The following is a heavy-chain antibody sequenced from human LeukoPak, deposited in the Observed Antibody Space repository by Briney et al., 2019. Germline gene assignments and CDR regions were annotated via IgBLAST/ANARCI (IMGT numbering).Heavy chain of an antibody. Sequence: GGSLRLSCAASGFTFSSYGMHWVRQAPGKGLEWVALIRFDGTNKYYADSVKGRFTISRDNSKNTLYLQMNSLRAEDTAVYYCAKKTMTGGGGGDLDIWGQGTMVTVSS. D-gene: IGHD2-21*01. CDR1: GFTFSSYG. V-gene: IGHV3-30*02. J-gene: IGHJ3*02. CDR3: AKKTMTGGGGGDLDI. CDR2: IRFDGTNK.